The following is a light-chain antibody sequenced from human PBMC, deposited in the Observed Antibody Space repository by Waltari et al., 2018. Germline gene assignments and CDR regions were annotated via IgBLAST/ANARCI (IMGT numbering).Light chain of an antibody. CDR1: SGLLSPTSY. CDR2: KAN. J-gene: IGLJ3*02. V-gene: IGLV8-61*01. Sequence: QTVVTQEPSLSVSPGGTFTLTCALRSGLLSPTSYAPWYQQTPGQSPRTRVYKANARSSGVPDRFSGSILGSTAALTITGAQADDESDYYCALYMGSGIWVFGGGTKLTVL. CDR3: ALYMGSGIWV.